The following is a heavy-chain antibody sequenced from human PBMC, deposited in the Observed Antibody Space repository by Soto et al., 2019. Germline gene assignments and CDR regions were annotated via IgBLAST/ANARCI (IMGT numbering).Heavy chain of an antibody. CDR1: GFTFSSYA. D-gene: IGHD3-16*02. Sequence: PGGSLRLSCAASGFTFSSYAMSWVRQAPGKGLEWVSAISGSGGSTYYADSVKGRFTISRDNSKNTLYLQMNSLRAEDTAVYYCAKRLRLGELSLYREPFDPWGQGTLVTVSS. CDR3: AKRLRLGELSLYREPFDP. V-gene: IGHV3-23*01. J-gene: IGHJ5*02. CDR2: ISGSGGST.